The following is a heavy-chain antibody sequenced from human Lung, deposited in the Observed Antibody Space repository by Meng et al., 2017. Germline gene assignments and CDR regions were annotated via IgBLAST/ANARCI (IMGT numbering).Heavy chain of an antibody. D-gene: IGHD6-19*01. CDR2: INHSGST. Sequence: QVQLKEGGAGLLKPSETLSLTCAVYGGSFSGYYWSWIRQPPGKGLEWIGEINHSGSTNYNPSLKSRVTISVDTSKNQFSLKLSSVTAADTAVYYCARGAGGRQWLVLPGFRYFDYWGQGTLVTVSS. V-gene: IGHV4-34*01. J-gene: IGHJ4*02. CDR1: GGSFSGYY. CDR3: ARGAGGRQWLVLPGFRYFDY.